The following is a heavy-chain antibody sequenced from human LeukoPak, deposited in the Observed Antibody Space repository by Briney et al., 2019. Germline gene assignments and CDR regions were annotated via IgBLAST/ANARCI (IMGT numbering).Heavy chain of an antibody. J-gene: IGHJ4*02. V-gene: IGHV3-53*01. CDR3: ARALNRHIGAFEY. D-gene: IGHD4/OR15-4a*01. CDR2: IYADFDTT. CDR1: GFTVSGDY. Sequence: GGSLRLSCAVSGFTVSGDYMSWVRQAPGKGLEWVSVIYADFDTTDYADSVKGRFTISRDNSKNTLYLHMNSLRVEDTATYFCARALNRHIGAFEYWGQGALVTVSS.